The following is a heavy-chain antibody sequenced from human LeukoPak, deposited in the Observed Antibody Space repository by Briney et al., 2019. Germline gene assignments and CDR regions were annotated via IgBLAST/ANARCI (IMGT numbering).Heavy chain of an antibody. D-gene: IGHD3-9*01. CDR1: GGTFSSYA. V-gene: IGHV1-69*13. CDR2: IIPIFGTA. Sequence: SVKVSCKASGGTFSSYAISWVRQAPGQGLEWMGGIIPIFGTANYAQKFQGRVTITADESTSTAYMELSSLRSEDTAVYYCARDYSDDILTGPNWFDPWGQGTLVTVSS. CDR3: ARDYSDDILTGPNWFDP. J-gene: IGHJ5*02.